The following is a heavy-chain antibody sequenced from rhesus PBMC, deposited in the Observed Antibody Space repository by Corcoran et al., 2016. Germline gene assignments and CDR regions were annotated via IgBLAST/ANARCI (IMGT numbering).Heavy chain of an antibody. V-gene: IGHV4S9*01. CDR2: MYGSSWST. J-gene: IGHJ4*01. D-gene: IGHD2-2*01. Sequence: QVQLQESGPGLVKPSETLSLTCAVSGGSISDNYYWNWNSLSPGKGLEWIGNMYGSSWSTYYNPSLKSRVTTSKDTTKNQFSLKLTSVTAADTAVYYCARDYVLSYWGQGVLVTVSS. CDR3: ARDYVLSY. CDR1: GGSISDNYY.